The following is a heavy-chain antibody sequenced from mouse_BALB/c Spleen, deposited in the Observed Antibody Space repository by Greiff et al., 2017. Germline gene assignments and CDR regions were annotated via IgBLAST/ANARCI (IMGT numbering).Heavy chain of an antibody. CDR2: IYPGGGYT. CDR1: GYTFTNYW. CDR3: ADSSGYVAMDY. V-gene: IGHV1-63*02. D-gene: IGHD3-2*01. Sequence: QVQLKESGAELVRPGTSVKISCKASGYTFTNYWLGWVKQRPGHGLEWIGDIYPGGGYTNYNEKFKGKATLTADTSSSTAYMQLSSLTSEDSAVYFCADSSGYVAMDYWGQGTSVTVSS. J-gene: IGHJ4*01.